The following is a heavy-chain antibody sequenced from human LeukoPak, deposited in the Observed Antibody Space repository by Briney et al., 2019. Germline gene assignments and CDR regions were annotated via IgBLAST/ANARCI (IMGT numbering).Heavy chain of an antibody. J-gene: IGHJ4*02. CDR2: INSGGSSR. D-gene: IGHD1-1*01. V-gene: IGHV3-74*01. Sequence: GGSLRLSCAAFGFTFSSYRMHWVRQAPGKGLVWVSRINSGGSSRHYADSVKGRFTISRDNAKNTLYLQMNSLRADDTAVYYCARPVTGTYAPLEYWGQGTLVTVSS. CDR3: ARPVTGTYAPLEY. CDR1: GFTFSSYR.